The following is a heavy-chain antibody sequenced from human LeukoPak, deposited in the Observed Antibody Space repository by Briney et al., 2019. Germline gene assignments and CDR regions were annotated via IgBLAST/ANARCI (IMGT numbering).Heavy chain of an antibody. Sequence: PGGSLRLSCEASGVAFGNHAMTWVRQALGKGMEWVSSISSSSSYIYYADSVKGRFTISRDNAKTPLYLQMNSRRAEDTAVYYCARGYYAYLWGSYRYSDYWGQGTLVTVSS. CDR3: ARGYYAYLWGSYRYSDY. J-gene: IGHJ4*02. CDR1: GVAFGNHA. D-gene: IGHD3-16*02. CDR2: ISSSSSYI. V-gene: IGHV3-21*01.